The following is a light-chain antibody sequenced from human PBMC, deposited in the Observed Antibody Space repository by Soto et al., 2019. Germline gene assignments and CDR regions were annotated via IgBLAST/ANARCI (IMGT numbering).Light chain of an antibody. Sequence: DIQMTQSPSTLSASVGDRATITCRASQSISSWLAWYQQKPGKAPKLLIYDASSLESGVPSRFSGSGSGTEFTLTISSLQPDDFATYYCQRYDSYSLFTFGPGTKVDIK. CDR3: QRYDSYSLFT. CDR2: DAS. J-gene: IGKJ3*01. V-gene: IGKV1-5*01. CDR1: QSISSW.